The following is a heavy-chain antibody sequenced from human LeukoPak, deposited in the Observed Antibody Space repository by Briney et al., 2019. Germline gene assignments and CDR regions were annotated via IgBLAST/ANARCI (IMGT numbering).Heavy chain of an antibody. J-gene: IGHJ4*02. Sequence: PSGTLSLTCAVYGAAYNAYYWSWIRQPPGKRVGGFGVIGHRVTATYHPPLTSRHTISADASKNQFSLKLNSVTDADTAVYYCAVGFTILGVAASFDSWGQGNLVIVSS. V-gene: IGHV4-34*01. CDR1: GAAYNAYY. D-gene: IGHD3-3*01. CDR2: IGHRVTA. CDR3: AVGFTILGVAASFDS.